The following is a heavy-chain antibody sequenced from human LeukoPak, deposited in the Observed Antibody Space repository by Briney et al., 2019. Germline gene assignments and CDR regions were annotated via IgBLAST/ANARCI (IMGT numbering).Heavy chain of an antibody. Sequence: PGGSLRLSCTASGFTFSYYDMNWVRQAPGKGLEWVSSISGRSSHMYYADSAKGRFSISRDNAKNSVYLQMNSLRAEDTAVYYCLRAFPPLRTSTAGDFWGQGTLVTVSS. V-gene: IGHV3-21*06. CDR2: ISGRSSHM. CDR1: GFTFSYYD. J-gene: IGHJ4*02. CDR3: LRAFPPLRTSTAGDF. D-gene: IGHD6-25*01.